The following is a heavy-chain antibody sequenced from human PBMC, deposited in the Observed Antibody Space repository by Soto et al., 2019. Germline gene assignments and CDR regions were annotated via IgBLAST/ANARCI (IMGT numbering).Heavy chain of an antibody. Sequence: EVQLLDSGGGLVQPGGSLRLSCAASGFTFSNYAMNWVRQAPGKGLEWVSNIFASGGNTYYADSVRGRFTISRDNSKNTLYLQMNSLRGEEKAVYYCAKAWGGSTWSHFDFWGQGTLVTVSS. CDR3: AKAWGGSTWSHFDF. D-gene: IGHD6-13*01. CDR1: GFTFSNYA. V-gene: IGHV3-23*01. CDR2: IFASGGNT. J-gene: IGHJ4*02.